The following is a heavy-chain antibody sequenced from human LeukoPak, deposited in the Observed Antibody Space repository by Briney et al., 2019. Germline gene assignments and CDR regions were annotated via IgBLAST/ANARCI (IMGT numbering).Heavy chain of an antibody. Sequence: PSETLSLTCAVYGGSFSGYYWSRIRQPPGKGLEWIGEINHSGSTNYNPSLKSRVTISVDTSKNQFSLKLSSVTAADTAVYYCAGHNYVFRPNWFDPWGQGTLVTVSS. D-gene: IGHD3-16*01. J-gene: IGHJ5*02. V-gene: IGHV4-34*01. CDR1: GGSFSGYY. CDR2: INHSGST. CDR3: AGHNYVFRPNWFDP.